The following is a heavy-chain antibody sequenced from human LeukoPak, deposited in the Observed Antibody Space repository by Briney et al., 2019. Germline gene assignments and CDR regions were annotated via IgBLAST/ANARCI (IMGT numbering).Heavy chain of an antibody. CDR1: GVSVSGGRYY. D-gene: IGHD3-22*01. V-gene: IGHV4-61*01. CDR2: ISDSGTT. Sequence: SETLSLTCTVSGVSVSGGRYYWSWIRQSPGEGLEVIGYISDSGTTNYNPSLKSRVTISGDTSKNQFSLKLSSVTAADTAVYYCARALERYYYDSSGYYAHFDYWGQGTLVTVSS. CDR3: ARALERYYYDSSGYYAHFDY. J-gene: IGHJ4*02.